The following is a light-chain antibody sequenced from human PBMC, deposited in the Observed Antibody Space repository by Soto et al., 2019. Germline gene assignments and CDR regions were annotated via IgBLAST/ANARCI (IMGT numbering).Light chain of an antibody. V-gene: IGKV3-15*01. CDR3: QQYHNWPPIT. CDR1: HRVSSN. J-gene: IGKJ5*01. Sequence: EIVMTQSPTTLSVSPGERSTLSCRASHRVSSNLAWYQQKPGQAPRLXXYGASTRATGIPARFSGSGSGTEFTLTISNLQSEDFAVYFCQQYHNWPPITFGQGTRLEIK. CDR2: GAS.